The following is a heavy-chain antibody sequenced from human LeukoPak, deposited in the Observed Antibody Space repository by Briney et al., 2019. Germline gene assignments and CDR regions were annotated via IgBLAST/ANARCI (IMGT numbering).Heavy chain of an antibody. CDR3: AKDFMRSGYYQPFDY. CDR2: ISGSGGST. Sequence: PGGSLRLSCAASGFTFSSYAMSWVRQAPGKGLEWVSAISGSGGSTYYADSVKGRFTISRGNSKNTLYLQMNSLRAEDTAVYYCAKDFMRSGYYQPFDYWGQGTLVTVSS. V-gene: IGHV3-23*01. J-gene: IGHJ4*02. CDR1: GFTFSSYA. D-gene: IGHD3-3*01.